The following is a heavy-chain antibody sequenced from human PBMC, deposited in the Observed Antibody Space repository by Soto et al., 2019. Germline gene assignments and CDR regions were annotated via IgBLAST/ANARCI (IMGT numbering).Heavy chain of an antibody. CDR2: IYYSGST. CDR1: GGSIRSGDYY. D-gene: IGHD3-22*01. CDR3: ARGETYYYDSSGYYRPAAEAFDI. V-gene: IGHV4-30-4*01. Sequence: QVQLQESGPGLVKPSQTLSLTCTVSGGSIRSGDYYWRWIRQPPGNGLEWIGYIYYSGSTHYNPPLKGRVTISVDTSTNQFSLKLSSVTAADTAVYYGARGETYYYDSSGYYRPAAEAFDIWGQGTMVTVSS. J-gene: IGHJ3*02.